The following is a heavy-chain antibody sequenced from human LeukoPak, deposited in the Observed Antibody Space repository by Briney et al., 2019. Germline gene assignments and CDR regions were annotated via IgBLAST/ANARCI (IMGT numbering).Heavy chain of an antibody. CDR3: ATGVTAIGTNYYYMDV. CDR2: FDPEDGET. CDR1: GYTLTELS. J-gene: IGHJ6*03. Sequence: GASVKVSCKVSGYTLTELSMHWVRQAPGKGLEWMGGFDPEDGETIYAQKFQGRVTMTEDTSTVTAYMELSSLRSEDTAVYYCATGVTAIGTNYYYMDVWGKGTTVTVSS. V-gene: IGHV1-24*01. D-gene: IGHD2-21*02.